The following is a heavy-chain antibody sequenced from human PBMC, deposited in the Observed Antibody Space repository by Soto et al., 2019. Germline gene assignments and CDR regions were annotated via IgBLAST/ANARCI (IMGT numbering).Heavy chain of an antibody. J-gene: IGHJ4*02. CDR1: GYTFTGYY. CDR2: INPNSGGT. CDR3: ARVSPPESYDSSGYCYFDY. D-gene: IGHD3-22*01. V-gene: IGHV1-2*04. Sequence: ASVKVSCKASGYTFTGYYMHWVRQAPGQGLEWMGWINPNSGGTNYAQKFQGWDAMTRDTSISTAYMERSRLRSDETAVYYCARVSPPESYDSSGYCYFDYWGQGTLVTVYS.